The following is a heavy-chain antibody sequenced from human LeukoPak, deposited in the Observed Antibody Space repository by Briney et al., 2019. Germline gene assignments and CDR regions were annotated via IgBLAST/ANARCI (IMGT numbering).Heavy chain of an antibody. CDR1: GDSVSSNSAA. CDR2: TSYRSKWSN. Sequence: SQTLSLTCAISGDSVSSNSAAWNWIRQSPSRGLEWLGRTSYRSKWSNDYAPSLKSRLNFNSDTSRNQISLQLYSVTPEDTAVYFCARVGIAAARAFDLWAQGTMVIVSS. CDR3: ARVGIAAARAFDL. D-gene: IGHD6-13*01. J-gene: IGHJ3*01. V-gene: IGHV6-1*01.